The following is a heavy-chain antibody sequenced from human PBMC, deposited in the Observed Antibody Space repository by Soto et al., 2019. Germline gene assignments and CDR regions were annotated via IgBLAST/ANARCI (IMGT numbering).Heavy chain of an antibody. J-gene: IGHJ6*02. D-gene: IGHD6-6*01. CDR2: INPSGGST. CDR3: ARDAIPRGSSSSRGLYYYYGMDV. V-gene: IGHV1-46*01. Sequence: ASVKVSCKASGYTFTSYYMHWVRQAPGQGLEWMGIINPSGGSTSYAQKFQGRVTMTRDTSTSTVYMELSSLRSEDTAVYYCARDAIPRGSSSSRGLYYYYGMDVWGQGTTVTRLL. CDR1: GYTFTSYY.